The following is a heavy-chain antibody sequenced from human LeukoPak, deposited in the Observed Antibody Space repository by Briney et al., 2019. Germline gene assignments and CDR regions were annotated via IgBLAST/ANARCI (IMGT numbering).Heavy chain of an antibody. CDR3: ARDLSGVTGYTYGRGIDY. Sequence: GGSLRLSCAASGFTFSSYAMSWVRQAPGKGLEWVSGIIGNGRSTYYTDSVKGRFTISRDNSKNTLYLQMNSLRAEDTAVYYCARDLSGVTGYTYGRGIDYWGQGTLVTVSS. CDR2: IIGNGRST. CDR1: GFTFSSYA. J-gene: IGHJ4*02. V-gene: IGHV3-23*01. D-gene: IGHD5-18*01.